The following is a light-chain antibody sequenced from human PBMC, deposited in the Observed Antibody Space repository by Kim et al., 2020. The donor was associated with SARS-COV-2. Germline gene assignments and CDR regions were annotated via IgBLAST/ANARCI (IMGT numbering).Light chain of an antibody. CDR1: QDIRND. CDR2: GAS. Sequence: AAVGDRVTSTCRASQDIRNDLGWYQQNQGRAPKRLIYGASSLQSGVPSRFSGSGSGTEFTLTISSLQPEDFATYFCLQHNTYPITFGHGTRLEIK. CDR3: LQHNTYPIT. V-gene: IGKV1-17*01. J-gene: IGKJ5*01.